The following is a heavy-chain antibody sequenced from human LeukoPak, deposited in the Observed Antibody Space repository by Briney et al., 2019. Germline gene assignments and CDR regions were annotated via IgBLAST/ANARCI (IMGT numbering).Heavy chain of an antibody. CDR2: IYYSGST. CDR3: ARSTKRGRDNDILTGYAY. J-gene: IGHJ4*02. V-gene: IGHV4-59*01. CDR1: GGSISSYY. D-gene: IGHD3-9*01. Sequence: SSETLSLTCTVSGGSISSYYWSWLRQPPGKGLEWIGYIYYSGSTNYNPSLKSRVTISVDTSKNQFSLKLSSVTAADTAVYYCARSTKRGRDNDILTGYAYWGQGTLVTVSS.